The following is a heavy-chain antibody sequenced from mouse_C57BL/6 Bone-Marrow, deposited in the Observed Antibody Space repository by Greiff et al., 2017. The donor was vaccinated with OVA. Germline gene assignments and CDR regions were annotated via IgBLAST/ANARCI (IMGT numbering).Heavy chain of an antibody. J-gene: IGHJ4*01. CDR3: ARDANYDYDGYAMDY. CDR1: GFTFSDFY. V-gene: IGHV7-1*01. Sequence: EVMLVESGGGLVQSGRSLRLSCATSGFTFSDFYMEWVRQAPGKGLEWIAASRNKANDYTTEYSASVKGRFIVSRDTSQSILYLQMNALRAEVTAIYYCARDANYDYDGYAMDYWGQGTSVTVSS. D-gene: IGHD2-4*01. CDR2: SRNKANDYTT.